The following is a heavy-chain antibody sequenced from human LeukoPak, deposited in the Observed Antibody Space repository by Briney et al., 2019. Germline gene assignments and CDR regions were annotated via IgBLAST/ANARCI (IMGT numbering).Heavy chain of an antibody. V-gene: IGHV3-7*03. CDR3: ARSLPYGTTWYGRSDF. J-gene: IGHJ4*02. CDR2: IRQDGDTK. Sequence: QTGGSLRLSCAASGFPFNAYWMTWVRQAPGKGLDWVANIRQDGDTKYYVDSVKGRFTISRDNATNSLYLQMNSLRAEDTAIYYCARSLPYGTTWYGRSDFWGQGTLVTVSS. CDR1: GFPFNAYW. D-gene: IGHD6-13*01.